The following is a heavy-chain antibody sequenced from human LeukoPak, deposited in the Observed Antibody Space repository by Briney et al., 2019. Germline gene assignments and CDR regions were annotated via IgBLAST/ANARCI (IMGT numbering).Heavy chain of an antibody. D-gene: IGHD3-10*01. Sequence: SETLSLTCTVSGGSISSGGYSWSWIRQPPGKGLEWIGYIYHSGSTYYNPSLKSRVTISVDRSKNQFSLKLSSVTAADTAVYYCARAGGGSGSYYNSAFDIWGQGTMVTVSS. V-gene: IGHV4-30-2*01. CDR2: IYHSGST. J-gene: IGHJ3*02. CDR1: GGSISSGGYS. CDR3: ARAGGGSGSYYNSAFDI.